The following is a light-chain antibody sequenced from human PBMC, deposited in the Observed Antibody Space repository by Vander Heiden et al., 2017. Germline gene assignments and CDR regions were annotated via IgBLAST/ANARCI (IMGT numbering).Light chain of an antibody. CDR1: QRASSY. CDR3: QQRSNWPLT. Sequence: EIVFTQSPPTLSLSPGERAPLPCRASQRASSYLAWYQQKPGQAPMLLIYDASNRATGIPARFSGSGSGTDFTLTISSLEPEDFAVYYCQQRSNWPLTFGGGTKVEIK. V-gene: IGKV3-11*01. CDR2: DAS. J-gene: IGKJ4*01.